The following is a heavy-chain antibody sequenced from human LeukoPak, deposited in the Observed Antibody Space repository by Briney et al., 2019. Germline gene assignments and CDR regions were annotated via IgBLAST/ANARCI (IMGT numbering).Heavy chain of an antibody. D-gene: IGHD6-19*01. V-gene: IGHV3-21*01. CDR2: ISTSSSYI. Sequence: PGGSLRLSCAASGFILSSYSMNWVRQAPGKGLEWVSSISTSSSYIYYADSVKGRFTLSRDNAKKSLYLQMNSLRAEDTALYYCARAHGAGGLGYYYMDVWGKGTTVTISS. J-gene: IGHJ6*03. CDR1: GFILSSYS. CDR3: ARAHGAGGLGYYYMDV.